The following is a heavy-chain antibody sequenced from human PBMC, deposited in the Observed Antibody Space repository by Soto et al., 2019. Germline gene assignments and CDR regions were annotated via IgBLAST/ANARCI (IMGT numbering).Heavy chain of an antibody. CDR2: IYHSGST. J-gene: IGHJ5*02. Sequence: QVQLQESGPGLVKPSQTLSLTCNVSGGSISSGGYYWSWIRQHPGKGLEWIGYIYHSGSTYYNPSLKSRVTISVDTSKNQFSLKLSSVPAADTAVYYCAREAAGLGNWFDPWGQGTLVTVSS. V-gene: IGHV4-31*03. D-gene: IGHD6-13*01. CDR1: GGSISSGGYY. CDR3: AREAAGLGNWFDP.